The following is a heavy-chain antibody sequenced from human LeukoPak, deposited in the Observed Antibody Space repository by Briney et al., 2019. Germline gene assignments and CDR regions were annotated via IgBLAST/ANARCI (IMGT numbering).Heavy chain of an antibody. V-gene: IGHV5-51*01. CDR2: IYPGDSDT. J-gene: IGHJ6*02. CDR1: GYSFTNYW. CDR3: ARTKDSYYSGLDV. Sequence: GESLKISCKGSGYSFTNYWIGWVRQMPGKGLEWMGIIYPGDSDTRYSPSFQGQVTISADKSISTAYLQWSGLKASDTAMYYCARTKDSYYSGLDVWGQGTTVSVSS.